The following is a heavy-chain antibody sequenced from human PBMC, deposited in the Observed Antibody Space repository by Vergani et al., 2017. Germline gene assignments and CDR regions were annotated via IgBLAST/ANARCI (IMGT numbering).Heavy chain of an antibody. Sequence: EVQLLESGGGLVQPGGSLRLSCAASGFTFSSYAMSWVRQAPGKGLEWVSAISGSGGSTYYADSVKGRFTISRDNAKNSLYLQMNSLRAEDTAVYYCARTGNWAAAGTLYYYYYMDVWGKGTTVTVSS. V-gene: IGHV3-23*01. J-gene: IGHJ6*03. CDR2: ISGSGGST. CDR3: ARTGNWAAAGTLYYYYYMDV. D-gene: IGHD6-13*01. CDR1: GFTFSSYA.